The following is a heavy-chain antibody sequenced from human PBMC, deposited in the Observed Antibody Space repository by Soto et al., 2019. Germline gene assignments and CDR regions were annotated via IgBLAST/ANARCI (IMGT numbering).Heavy chain of an antibody. Sequence: SETLSLTCTVSGGSISSYYWSWIRQPPGKGLEWIGYIYYSGSTNYNPSLKSRVTISVDTSKNQFSLKLSSVTAADTAVYYCARRVWGSGDTPYYYYYMDVWGKGTTVTVSS. CDR1: GGSISSYY. CDR2: IYYSGST. V-gene: IGHV4-59*08. J-gene: IGHJ6*03. D-gene: IGHD3-10*01. CDR3: ARRVWGSGDTPYYYYYMDV.